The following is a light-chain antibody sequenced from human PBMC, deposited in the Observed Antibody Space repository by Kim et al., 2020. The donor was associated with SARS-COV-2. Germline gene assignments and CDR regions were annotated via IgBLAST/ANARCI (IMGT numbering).Light chain of an antibody. CDR1: QSVSSN. CDR3: QQYNNWPPVT. CDR2: GAS. V-gene: IGKV3-15*01. Sequence: VSPRERATLSGRASQSVSSNLAWYQQKPGQAPRLLIYGASTRATGIPARFSGSGSGTEFTLTISSLQSEDFAVYYCQQYNNWPPVTFGQGTKLEI. J-gene: IGKJ2*01.